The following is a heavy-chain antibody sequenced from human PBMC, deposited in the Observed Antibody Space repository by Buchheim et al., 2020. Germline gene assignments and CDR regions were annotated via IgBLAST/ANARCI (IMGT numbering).Heavy chain of an antibody. CDR1: GPTFSTNS. J-gene: IGHJ4*02. CDR2: ISFDGSDQ. D-gene: IGHD6-19*01. CDR3: AKGRWDTSGWFFDY. Sequence: QVQLVESGGGVVQPGRSLRLSCAASGPTFSTNSMHWVRQAPGKGLEWVAGISFDGSDQHYTDSVKGRFTISRDISKNTLSLQMNSLRVEDTAIYYCAKGRWDTSGWFFDYWGQGTL. V-gene: IGHV3-30-3*01.